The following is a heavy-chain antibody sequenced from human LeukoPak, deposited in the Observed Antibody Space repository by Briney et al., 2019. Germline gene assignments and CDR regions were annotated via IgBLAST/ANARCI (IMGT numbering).Heavy chain of an antibody. Sequence: PGGSLRLSCAASGFTFSSYSMNWVRQAPGKGLEWVSYISSSSSTIYYADSVKGRFTISRDNAKNSLYLQMNSLRAEDTAVYYCARRSSIGARNQGPYYLDYWGQGTLVTVSS. D-gene: IGHD6-6*01. CDR3: ARRSSIGARNQGPYYLDY. CDR1: GFTFSSYS. CDR2: ISSSSSTI. V-gene: IGHV3-48*01. J-gene: IGHJ4*02.